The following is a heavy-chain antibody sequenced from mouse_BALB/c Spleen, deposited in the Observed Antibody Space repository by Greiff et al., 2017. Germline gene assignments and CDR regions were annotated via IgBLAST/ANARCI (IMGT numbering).Heavy chain of an antibody. Sequence: DVKLVESGGGLVKPGGSLKLSCAASGFTFSDYYMYWVRQTPEKRLEWVATISDGGSYTYYPDSVKGRFTISRDNAKNNLYLQMSSLKSEDTAMYYCATTVVARDYAMDYWGQGTSVTVSS. CDR2: ISDGGSYT. CDR1: GFTFSDYY. D-gene: IGHD1-1*01. CDR3: ATTVVARDYAMDY. V-gene: IGHV5-4*02. J-gene: IGHJ4*01.